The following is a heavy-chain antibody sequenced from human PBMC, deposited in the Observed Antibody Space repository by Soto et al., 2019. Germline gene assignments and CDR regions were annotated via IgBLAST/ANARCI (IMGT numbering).Heavy chain of an antibody. Sequence: PSETLSLTWTVSGGSLSSSSYYWGWIRQPPGKGLEWIGSIYYSGSTYYNPSLKSRVTISVDTSKNQFSLKLSSVTAADTAVYYCARHLYYDILTGYYNETYYYYGMDVWGQGTTVTVS. V-gene: IGHV4-39*01. CDR3: ARHLYYDILTGYYNETYYYYGMDV. CDR2: IYYSGST. J-gene: IGHJ6*02. CDR1: GGSLSSSSYY. D-gene: IGHD3-9*01.